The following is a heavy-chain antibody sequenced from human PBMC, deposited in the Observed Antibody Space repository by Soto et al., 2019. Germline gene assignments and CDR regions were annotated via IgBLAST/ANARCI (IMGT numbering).Heavy chain of an antibody. Sequence: ASVKVSCKASGYTFTSYDINWVRQATGQGLEWMGWMNPNSGNTGHAQKFQGRVTMTRNTSISTVYMELSSLRSEDTAVYYCAIGRYSNTCQLFFDYWGQGTLVTVSS. CDR2: MNPNSGNT. J-gene: IGHJ4*02. D-gene: IGHD1-26*01. CDR3: AIGRYSNTCQLFFDY. V-gene: IGHV1-8*02. CDR1: GYTFTSYD.